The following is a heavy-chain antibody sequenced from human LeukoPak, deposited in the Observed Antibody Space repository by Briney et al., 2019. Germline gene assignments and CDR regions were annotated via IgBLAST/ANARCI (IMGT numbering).Heavy chain of an antibody. CDR2: ISSSSSYI. Sequence: GGSLRLSCAASGFTFSSYSMNWVRQAPGKGLEWVSSISSSSSYIYYADSVKGRFTISRDNAKNSLYLQMNSLRAEDTAVYYCARDSQAYCSGGSCSMFDYWGQGTLVTVSS. D-gene: IGHD2-15*01. CDR1: GFTFSSYS. J-gene: IGHJ4*02. CDR3: ARDSQAYCSGGSCSMFDY. V-gene: IGHV3-21*01.